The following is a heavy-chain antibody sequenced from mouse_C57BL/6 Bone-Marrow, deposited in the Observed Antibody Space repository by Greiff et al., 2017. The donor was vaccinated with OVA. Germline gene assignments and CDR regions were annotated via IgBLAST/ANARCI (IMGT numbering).Heavy chain of an antibody. J-gene: IGHJ2*01. Sequence: VQLQQPGAELVMPGASVKLSCKASGYTFTSYWMHWVKQRPGPGLEWIGEIDPSDSYTNYNQKFKGKSTLTVDKSSSTAYMQLSSLTSEDSAVYYCARGDWDDDYWGQGTTLTVSS. CDR3: ARGDWDDDY. CDR1: GYTFTSYW. D-gene: IGHD4-1*01. V-gene: IGHV1-69*01. CDR2: IDPSDSYT.